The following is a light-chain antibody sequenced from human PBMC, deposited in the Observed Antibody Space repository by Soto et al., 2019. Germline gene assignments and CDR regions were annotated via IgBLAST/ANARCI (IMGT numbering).Light chain of an antibody. CDR2: LGS. Sequence: DIVMTQSPLSLPVTPGEPASISCRSSQSLLHSNGYSYFDWYLQKPGQSPQLLIYLGSNRASGVPDRFSGSGSGTDFTLKISRVEAEDVGVYYCMQALQTPLTFGPGTRLEIK. J-gene: IGKJ5*01. CDR3: MQALQTPLT. CDR1: QSLLHSNGYSY. V-gene: IGKV2-28*01.